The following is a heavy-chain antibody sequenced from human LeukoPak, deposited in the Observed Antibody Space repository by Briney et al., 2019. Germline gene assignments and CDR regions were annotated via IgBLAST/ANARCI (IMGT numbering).Heavy chain of an antibody. V-gene: IGHV3-66*01. CDR1: GFTVSSNY. CDR3: ARDVRLDAFDI. D-gene: IGHD6-25*01. J-gene: IGHJ3*02. Sequence: GGSLRLSCAASGFTVSSNYMSWVRQAPGKGLEWVSVIYSGGSTYYADSVKGRFTISRDNSKNTLCLQMNSLRAEDTAVYYCARDVRLDAFDIWGQGTMVTVSS. CDR2: IYSGGST.